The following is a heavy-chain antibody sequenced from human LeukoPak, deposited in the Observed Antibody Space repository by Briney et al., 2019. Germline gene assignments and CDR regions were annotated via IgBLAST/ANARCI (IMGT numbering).Heavy chain of an antibody. Sequence: GGSLRLSCAASGFTFSSYSMNWVRQAPGKGLEWVSSISSSSYIYYADSVKGRFTISRDNAKNSLYLQMNSLRAEDTAVYYCARGDSGWCEYYFDYWGQGTLVTVSS. CDR2: ISSSSYI. V-gene: IGHV3-21*01. CDR3: ARGDSGWCEYYFDY. CDR1: GFTFSSYS. D-gene: IGHD6-19*01. J-gene: IGHJ4*02.